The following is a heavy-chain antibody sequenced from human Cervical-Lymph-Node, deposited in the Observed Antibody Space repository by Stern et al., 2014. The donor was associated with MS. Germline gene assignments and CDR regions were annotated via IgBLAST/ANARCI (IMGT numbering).Heavy chain of an antibody. J-gene: IGHJ6*02. CDR3: ARQYSPYSYGFGV. D-gene: IGHD3-10*01. CDR1: GGTLSSYA. V-gene: IGHV1-69*01. Sequence: VQLVESGAEVKKPGSSVKVSCKASGGTLSSYAISWVRQAPGQGLEWMGGIIPIFGTANYAQEFQGRVTITADESTSTAYMELSSLRSEDTAVYYCARQYSPYSYGFGVWGHGTTVTVSS. CDR2: IIPIFGTA.